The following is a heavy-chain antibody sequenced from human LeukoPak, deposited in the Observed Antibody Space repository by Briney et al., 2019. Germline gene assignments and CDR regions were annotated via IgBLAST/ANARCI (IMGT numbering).Heavy chain of an antibody. Sequence: PGGSLRLSCAASGITFSSYGMNWVRQRPGKGLEWVSAISGSGGSTYYADSVKGRFTISRDNSKSTLYLQMNSLRAKDTAVYFCTKNERPAPGTLGGCWGQGTLVTVSS. V-gene: IGHV3-23*01. CDR1: GITFSSYG. D-gene: IGHD6-13*01. CDR2: ISGSGGST. CDR3: TKNERPAPGTLGGC. J-gene: IGHJ4*02.